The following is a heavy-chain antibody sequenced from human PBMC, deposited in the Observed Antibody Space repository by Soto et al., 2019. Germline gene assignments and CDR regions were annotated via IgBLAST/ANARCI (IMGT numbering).Heavy chain of an antibody. V-gene: IGHV4-4*07. CDR1: GASMRNYY. CDR3: VREGDYSDNNGYPLFDY. Sequence: QVQLQESGPGLLKPSETLSLTCTVSGASMRNYYWSWIRQPAGKGLEWIGRIFGSGETYYNPSLKSRIILSVALSKSQCSLELTSVTAADTAVYFCVREGDYSDNNGYPLFDYWGQGTLVTVSP. J-gene: IGHJ4*02. CDR2: IFGSGET. D-gene: IGHD3-22*01.